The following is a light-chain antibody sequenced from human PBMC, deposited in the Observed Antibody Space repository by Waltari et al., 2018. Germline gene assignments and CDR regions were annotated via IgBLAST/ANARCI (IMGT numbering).Light chain of an antibody. CDR2: DAS. CDR1: QSVSSY. CDR3: QQRSNWPIT. J-gene: IGKJ5*01. Sequence: EIVLTQSPATLSLSPGERATLSCRASQSVSSYLAWYQQKPSQAPRLLIHDASNRATGIPARFSGRGSGTDFTLTISSLEPEDFAVYYCQQRSNWPITFGQGTRLEIK. V-gene: IGKV3-11*01.